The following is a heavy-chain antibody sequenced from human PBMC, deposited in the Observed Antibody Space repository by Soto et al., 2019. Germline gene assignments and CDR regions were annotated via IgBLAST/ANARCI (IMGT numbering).Heavy chain of an antibody. V-gene: IGHV3-30-3*01. D-gene: IGHD3-3*01. CDR3: ARSYNLYYDFWSASRWVPYYYSGMYV. J-gene: IGHJ6*02. CDR1: GFTFSSYA. Sequence: GGSLRLSCAASGFTFSSYAMHWVRQAPGKGLEWVAVISYDGSNKYYADSVKGRFTISRDNSKNTLYLQMNSLRAEDTAVYYCARSYNLYYDFWSASRWVPYYYSGMYVWGQGTTVTVSS. CDR2: ISYDGSNK.